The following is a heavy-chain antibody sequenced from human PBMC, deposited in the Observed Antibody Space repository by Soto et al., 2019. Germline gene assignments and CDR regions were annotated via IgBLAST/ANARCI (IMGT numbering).Heavy chain of an antibody. D-gene: IGHD3-3*01. CDR3: ARVTIFGVVFDY. CDR1: GGSVSSGSYY. Sequence: SETLSLTCTVSGGSVSSGSYYWSWIRQPPGKGLKWIGYIYYSGSTNYNPSLKSRVTISVDTSKNQFSLKLSSVTAADTAVYYCARVTIFGVVFDYWGQGTLVTVS. J-gene: IGHJ4*02. CDR2: IYYSGST. V-gene: IGHV4-61*01.